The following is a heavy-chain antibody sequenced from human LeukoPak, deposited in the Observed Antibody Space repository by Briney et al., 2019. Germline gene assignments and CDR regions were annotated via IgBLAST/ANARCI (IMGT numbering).Heavy chain of an antibody. D-gene: IGHD5-12*01. Sequence: HPSETLSLTCTVSGGSISSSRYSWGWIRQPPGKGLEWIGSIYYSGSTYYNPSLKSRVTISVDTSKNQFSLKLSSVTAADTAVYYCAGIGRWLQFFGYWGQGTLVTVSS. V-gene: IGHV4-39*01. CDR1: GGSISSSRYS. CDR3: AGIGRWLQFFGY. J-gene: IGHJ4*02. CDR2: IYYSGST.